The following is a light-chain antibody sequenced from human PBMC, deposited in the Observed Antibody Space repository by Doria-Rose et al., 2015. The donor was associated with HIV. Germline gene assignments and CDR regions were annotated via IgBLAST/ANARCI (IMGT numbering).Light chain of an antibody. CDR3: HQYGTSWT. J-gene: IGKJ1*01. CDR2: DGS. Sequence: LTQSPGTLSLSPGERATLSCRASLSFSSTYLAWYQQKPGQAPSLLIYDGSTRATGIPDRFSASGPGTDFTLTINRLEPEDFALYYCHQYGTSWTFGQGTKVEI. CDR1: LSFSSTY. V-gene: IGKV3-20*01.